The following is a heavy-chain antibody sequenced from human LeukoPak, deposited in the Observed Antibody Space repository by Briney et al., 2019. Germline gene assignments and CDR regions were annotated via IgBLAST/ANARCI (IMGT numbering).Heavy chain of an antibody. CDR2: IIPIFGTA. CDR1: GGTFSSYA. Sequence: SVKVSCKASGGTFSSYAISRVRQAPGQGLEWMGGIIPIFGTANYAQKFQGRVTITADKSTSTAYMELSSLRSEDTAVYYCARGGRGLYDHRNYYYMDVWGKGTMVTVSS. D-gene: IGHD3-10*01. V-gene: IGHV1-69*06. J-gene: IGHJ6*03. CDR3: ARGGRGLYDHRNYYYMDV.